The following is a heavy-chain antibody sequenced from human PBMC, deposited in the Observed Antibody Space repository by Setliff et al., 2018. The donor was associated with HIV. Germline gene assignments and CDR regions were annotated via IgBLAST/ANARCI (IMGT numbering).Heavy chain of an antibody. Sequence: PSETLSLTCTVSGGSISSGSNYWSWIRQPAGKGLEWIGRIYTSGSTKYNPSLKSRVTISADTSKNQFSLNLSSVTAAETAVYYCARVGYHGSGRYSFDYWGQGTLVTVSS. CDR3: ARVGYHGSGRYSFDY. V-gene: IGHV4-61*02. CDR1: GGSISSGSNY. J-gene: IGHJ4*02. CDR2: IYTSGST. D-gene: IGHD3-10*01.